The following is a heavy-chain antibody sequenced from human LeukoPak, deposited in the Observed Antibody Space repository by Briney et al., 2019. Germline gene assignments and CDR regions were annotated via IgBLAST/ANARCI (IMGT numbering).Heavy chain of an antibody. Sequence: GGSLRLSCAASGFTFSSYAMHWVRQAPGKGLGWVAVISYDGSNKYYADSVKGRFTISRDNSKNTLYLQMNSLRAEDTAVYYCARDLSYYDSSGYYYGFDYWGQGTLVTVSS. CDR1: GFTFSSYA. D-gene: IGHD3-22*01. V-gene: IGHV3-30-3*01. CDR2: ISYDGSNK. J-gene: IGHJ4*02. CDR3: ARDLSYYDSSGYYYGFDY.